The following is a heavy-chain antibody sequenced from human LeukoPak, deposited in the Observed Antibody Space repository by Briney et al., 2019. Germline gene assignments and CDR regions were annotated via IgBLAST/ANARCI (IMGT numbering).Heavy chain of an antibody. D-gene: IGHD6-19*01. J-gene: IGHJ6*03. CDR3: ARCSGWHGYYYYYMDV. Sequence: SETLCLSSAVSSGSFSGYYWSWVRQPPGKGLEWMGEINHSGSTNYNPSPKSRATKSVDTSKNQCSLKLSSVAAADTAVYYCARCSGWHGYYYYYMDVWGKGTTVTVSS. CDR2: INHSGST. CDR1: SGSFSGYY. V-gene: IGHV4-34*01.